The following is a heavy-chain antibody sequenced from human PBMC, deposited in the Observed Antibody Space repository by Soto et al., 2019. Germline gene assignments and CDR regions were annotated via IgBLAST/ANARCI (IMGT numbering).Heavy chain of an antibody. V-gene: IGHV4-34*01. J-gene: IGHJ5*02. CDR3: GRGLVVVVVAAKLACFDT. CDR2: IKHSGST. D-gene: IGHD2-15*01. CDR1: GGSFSGYY. Sequence: SETLSLTCAVYGGSFSGYYWSWIRQPPGKGLEWIGEIKHSGSTNYNPSLKSLVTIPVDTCKNQFCLKLSSVTAADTAVDYCGRGLVVVVVAAKLACFDTWRQGTLVAVSS.